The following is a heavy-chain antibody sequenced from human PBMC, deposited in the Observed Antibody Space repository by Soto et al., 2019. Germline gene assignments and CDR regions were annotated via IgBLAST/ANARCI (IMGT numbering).Heavy chain of an antibody. D-gene: IGHD3-9*01. CDR1: GFTFSSYS. Sequence: KPGWYLRLSCAASGFTFSSYSMNWVRQAPGRGLEWVSSISSSSCIYYADSVKGRFTISRDNAKNSLYQKMKSLRAEDTAVYYCVRLPGDILPDPNYWGQGNLVPVSS. CDR2: ISSSSCI. V-gene: IGHV3-21*01. J-gene: IGHJ4*02. CDR3: VRLPGDILPDPNY.